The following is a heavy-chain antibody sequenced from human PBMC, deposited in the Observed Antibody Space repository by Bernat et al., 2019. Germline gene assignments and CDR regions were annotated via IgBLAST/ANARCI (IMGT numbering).Heavy chain of an antibody. Sequence: QVQLQESGPGLVKPSETLSLTCTVSGGSISSYYWSWIRQPPGKGLEWIGDMYYSGSTNYNPSLKSRVTISVDTSKNQFSLKLSSVTAADTAVYYCARDRIDYYDSGSSRWFDPWGQGTLVTVSS. J-gene: IGHJ5*02. CDR2: MYYSGST. D-gene: IGHD3-10*01. V-gene: IGHV4-59*01. CDR3: ARDRIDYYDSGSSRWFDP. CDR1: GGSISSYY.